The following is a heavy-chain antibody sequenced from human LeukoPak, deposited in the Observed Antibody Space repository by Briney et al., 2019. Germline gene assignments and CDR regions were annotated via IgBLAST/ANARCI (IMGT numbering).Heavy chain of an antibody. V-gene: IGHV3-21*01. J-gene: IGHJ1*01. D-gene: IGHD3-22*01. CDR1: GFTFSNYG. Sequence: GGSLRLSCAASGFTFSNYGMNWVRQAPGKGLEWVSCIGSSSNYIYYGDSVKGRFTISRDNAKNSLYLQMNSLRAEDTAVYYCARDYYDSSGYYLKYFQHWGQGTLVTVSS. CDR2: IGSSSNYI. CDR3: ARDYYDSSGYYLKYFQH.